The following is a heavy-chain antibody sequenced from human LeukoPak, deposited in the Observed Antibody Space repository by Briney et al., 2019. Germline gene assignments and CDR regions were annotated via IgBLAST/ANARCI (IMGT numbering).Heavy chain of an antibody. Sequence: GGSLRLSCAASGFAFSSYSMNWVRQAPGKGLEWVSYITSSSSPIYYTDSVKGRFTVSRDNAKNSLYLQMNSLRDEDTAVYYCARESHLGELSIDSWGQGTLVTVSS. CDR1: GFAFSSYS. D-gene: IGHD3-16*02. J-gene: IGHJ4*02. CDR3: ARESHLGELSIDS. V-gene: IGHV3-48*02. CDR2: ITSSSSPI.